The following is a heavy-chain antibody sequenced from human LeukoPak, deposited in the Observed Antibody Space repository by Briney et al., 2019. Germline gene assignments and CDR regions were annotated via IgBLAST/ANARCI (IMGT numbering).Heavy chain of an antibody. CDR3: STDPRLLTY. D-gene: IGHD2-8*01. Sequence: AGGSLRLSCVVSGFSFSDSYMTWLRQTPGKGLESLAYISPSSHDIYYADSVKGRFTISRDNARTSLYLQMNSLGPDDTALYYCSTDPRLLTYWGQGTLVTVSS. CDR2: ISPSSHDI. CDR1: GFSFSDSY. V-gene: IGHV3-11*01. J-gene: IGHJ4*02.